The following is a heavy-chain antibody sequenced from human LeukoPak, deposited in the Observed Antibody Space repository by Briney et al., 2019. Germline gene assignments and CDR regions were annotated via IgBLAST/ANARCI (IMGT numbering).Heavy chain of an antibody. D-gene: IGHD3-10*01. CDR3: ARGARSMVRRNWFDP. CDR2: MNPNSGNT. J-gene: IGHJ5*02. Sequence: ASVKVSCKASGYTFTSYDINWVRQATGQGLEWMGWMNPNSGNTGYAQKFRGRVTMTRNTSISTAYMELSSLRSEDTAVYYCARGARSMVRRNWFDPWGQGTLVTVSS. V-gene: IGHV1-8*01. CDR1: GYTFTSYD.